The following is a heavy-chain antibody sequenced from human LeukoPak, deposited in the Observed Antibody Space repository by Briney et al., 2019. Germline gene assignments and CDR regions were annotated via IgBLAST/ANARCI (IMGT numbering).Heavy chain of an antibody. D-gene: IGHD7-27*01. CDR1: GGSISSGSYY. Sequence: SETLSLTCTVTGGSISSGSYYWSWIRQPAGKGLEWIGRIYTSGSTNYNPSLKSRVTISVDTSKNQFSLRLSSVTAADTAVYYCASANALVWGYFDYRGQGTLVTVSS. CDR3: ASANALVWGYFDY. J-gene: IGHJ4*02. CDR2: IYTSGST. V-gene: IGHV4-61*02.